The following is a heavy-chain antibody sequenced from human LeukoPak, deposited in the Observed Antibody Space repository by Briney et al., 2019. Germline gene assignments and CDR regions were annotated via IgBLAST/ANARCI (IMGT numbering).Heavy chain of an antibody. CDR1: GYSFTSNW. Sequence: GESLKISCKGSGYSFTSNWIGWVRQMPGKGLEWMGIIYPSDSDTRYSPSFQGQVTISADKSSSTTYLQWGSLKASDTAMYYCARLYGYYFTYWGQGTLVTVSS. J-gene: IGHJ4*02. V-gene: IGHV5-51*01. D-gene: IGHD4-17*01. CDR3: ARLYGYYFTY. CDR2: IYPSDSDT.